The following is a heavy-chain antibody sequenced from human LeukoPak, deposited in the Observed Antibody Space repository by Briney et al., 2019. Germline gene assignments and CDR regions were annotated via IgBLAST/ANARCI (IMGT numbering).Heavy chain of an antibody. CDR3: TRGTIQLTDY. CDR1: GFSFSTYW. D-gene: IGHD1-1*01. CDR2: IKQDGSDK. Sequence: GGSLRLSCAASGFSFSTYWMSWVRQVPGKGLEWVANIKQDGSDKYYVDSVKGRFTISRDNAKNSLYLQMNSLRAEDTAVYYCTRGTIQLTDYWGQGTLLTVSS. V-gene: IGHV3-7*01. J-gene: IGHJ4*02.